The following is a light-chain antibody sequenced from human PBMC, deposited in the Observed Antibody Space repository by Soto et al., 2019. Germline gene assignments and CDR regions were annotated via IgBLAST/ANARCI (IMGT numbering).Light chain of an antibody. CDR1: QSVSSN. Sequence: EIVVTQSPATLSVSPGARDPLSCRARQSVSSNLGWYQQQPGQAPRLLIYGASTRATGIPARFSGSGSGTEFTIIISSLQSEDFAVYYCQQYSIWRTFGQGTKV. CDR3: QQYSIWRT. CDR2: GAS. V-gene: IGKV3-15*01. J-gene: IGKJ1*01.